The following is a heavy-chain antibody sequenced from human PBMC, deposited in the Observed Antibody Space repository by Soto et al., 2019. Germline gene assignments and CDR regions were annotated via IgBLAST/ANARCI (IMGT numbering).Heavy chain of an antibody. CDR2: ISAYNGNT. Sequence: QVQLVQSGAEVKKPGASVKVSCKASGYTFTSYGISWVRQAPGQGLEWVGWISAYNGNTHYAQKLQARVTMTTDTSTSTANMEVTSVRSDATAVYLCAITGFYYLGLGSPVAVDYWGQGTLVTVSS. J-gene: IGHJ4*02. V-gene: IGHV1-18*01. D-gene: IGHD3-10*01. CDR1: GYTFTSYG. CDR3: AITGFYYLGLGSPVAVDY.